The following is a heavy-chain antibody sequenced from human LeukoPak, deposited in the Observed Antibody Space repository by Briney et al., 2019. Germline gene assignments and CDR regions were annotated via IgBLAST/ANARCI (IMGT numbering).Heavy chain of an antibody. CDR1: GYTFTSYG. CDR2: ISTYNGNT. CDR3: AREVAGDVDTALYYFDY. V-gene: IGHV1-18*01. Sequence: ASVKVSCKASGYTFTSYGISWVRQAPGQGLEWMGWISTYNGNTNYAQKLQGRVTMTTDTSTSTPYMELRSLRSDDTAVYYCAREVAGDVDTALYYFDYWGQGTLVTVSS. J-gene: IGHJ4*02. D-gene: IGHD5-18*01.